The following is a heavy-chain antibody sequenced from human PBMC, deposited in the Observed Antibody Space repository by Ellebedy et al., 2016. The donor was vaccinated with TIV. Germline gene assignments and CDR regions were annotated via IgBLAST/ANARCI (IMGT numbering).Heavy chain of an antibody. CDR1: GGSLSSAGYY. J-gene: IGHJ4*02. V-gene: IGHV4-31*03. CDR2: IYYSGTT. CDR3: ARNPSNYYFDF. Sequence: SETLSLTXTVSGGSLSSAGYYWSWIRQHPGKGLEWIGYIYYSGTTYYNPSLKSRVTISLDTSKDQLSLKLSSVTAADTAVYYCARNPSNYYFDFWGQGTLVTVSS. D-gene: IGHD4-11*01.